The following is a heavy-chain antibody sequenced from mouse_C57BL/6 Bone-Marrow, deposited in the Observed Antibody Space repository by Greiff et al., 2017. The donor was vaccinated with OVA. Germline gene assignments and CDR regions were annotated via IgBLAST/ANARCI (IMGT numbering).Heavy chain of an antibody. Sequence: VQLQQSGPVLVKPGASVKMSCKASGYTFTDYYMNWVKQSHGKSLEWIGVINPYNGGTSYNQKFKGKATLTVDKSSSTAYMELNSLTSEDSAVYYCARPTAYYGSSYDYAMDYWGQGTSVTVSS. CDR1: GYTFTDYY. CDR2: INPYNGGT. V-gene: IGHV1-19*01. CDR3: ARPTAYYGSSYDYAMDY. J-gene: IGHJ4*01. D-gene: IGHD1-1*01.